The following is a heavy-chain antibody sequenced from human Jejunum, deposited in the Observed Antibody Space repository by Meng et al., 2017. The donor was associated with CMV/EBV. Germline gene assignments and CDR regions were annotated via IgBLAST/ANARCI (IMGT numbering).Heavy chain of an antibody. CDR2: IYWDNDK. D-gene: IGHD1-7*01. CDR3: AHRIPNSFNWNWGDFDY. J-gene: IGHJ4*02. V-gene: IGHV2-5*02. CDR1: FSLTTSGVG. Sequence: FSLTTSGVGVGWIRQPPGKALEWLALIYWDNDKRYSPSLRDRLTITKDTSKNQVVLTMTNMDPVDTATYYCAHRIPNSFNWNWGDFDYWGQGALVTVSS.